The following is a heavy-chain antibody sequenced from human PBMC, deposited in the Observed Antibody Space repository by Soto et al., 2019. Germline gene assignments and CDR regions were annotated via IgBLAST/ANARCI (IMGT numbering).Heavy chain of an antibody. D-gene: IGHD6-19*01. CDR2: IYSGGST. Sequence: PGGSLRLSCAASGFTVSSNYMSWVRQAPGKGLEWVSVIYSGGSTYYADSVKGRFTISRDNSKNTLYLQMNSLRAEDTAVYYCARDHRHLGAVAANPGIFDYWGQGTLVTVSS. V-gene: IGHV3-66*01. CDR1: GFTVSSNY. CDR3: ARDHRHLGAVAANPGIFDY. J-gene: IGHJ4*02.